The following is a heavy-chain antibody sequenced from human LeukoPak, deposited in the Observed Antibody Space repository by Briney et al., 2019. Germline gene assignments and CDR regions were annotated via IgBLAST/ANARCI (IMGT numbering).Heavy chain of an antibody. V-gene: IGHV3-7*01. CDR1: GFTFSSYW. CDR3: ARAVWPWGVVVTASDY. CDR2: IKQDGSEK. J-gene: IGHJ4*02. Sequence: PGGSLRLSCAASGFTFSSYWMSWVRQAPGKGLEWVANIKQDGSEKYFVDSVKGRFTISRDNAKNSLYLQMNSLRAEDTAVYYCARAVWPWGVVVTASDYWGQGTLVTVSS. D-gene: IGHD2-21*02.